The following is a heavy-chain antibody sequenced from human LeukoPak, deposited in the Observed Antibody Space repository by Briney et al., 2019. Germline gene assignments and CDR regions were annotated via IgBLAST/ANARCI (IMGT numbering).Heavy chain of an antibody. Sequence: PGGSLRLSCAASGFTYSSYAMSWVRQAPGKGLEWVPAISASGGRTYYAHPVKGRFTISRDNSNNTLYLRMNSLRTEDTAVYYCAKDGRMPSLLWFGELPYYFDYWGQGTLVPVSS. CDR2: ISASGGRT. J-gene: IGHJ4*02. CDR1: GFTYSSYA. V-gene: IGHV3-23*01. D-gene: IGHD3-10*01. CDR3: AKDGRMPSLLWFGELPYYFDY.